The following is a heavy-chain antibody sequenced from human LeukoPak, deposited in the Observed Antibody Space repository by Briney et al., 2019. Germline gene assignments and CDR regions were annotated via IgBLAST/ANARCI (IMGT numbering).Heavy chain of an antibody. D-gene: IGHD6-13*01. J-gene: IGHJ4*02. CDR3: ARLRLAAAKALDY. CDR1: GGSISSSSYY. CDR2: IYYSGST. Sequence: SETLSLTCTVSGGSISSSSYYWGWIRQPPGKGLEWIGSIYYSGSTYYNPSLKSRVTISVDTSKNQFSLKLSSVTAADTAVYYCARLRLAAAKALDYWGQGTLVTVSS. V-gene: IGHV4-39*01.